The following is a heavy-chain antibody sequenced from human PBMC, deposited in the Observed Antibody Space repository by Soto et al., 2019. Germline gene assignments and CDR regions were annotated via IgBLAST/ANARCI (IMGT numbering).Heavy chain of an antibody. D-gene: IGHD4-17*01. Sequence: SETLSLTCTVSGGSVTNSSYYWGWIRQSPGKGLEWIGSVYYRGRSYSKSSVKSRVTISVDTSKNRFSLSLNSVTASDTAVYFCVSQRTTVPTQAYFDCWGPGALVTVSS. CDR2: VYYRGRS. V-gene: IGHV4-39*01. J-gene: IGHJ4*02. CDR3: VSQRTTVPTQAYFDC. CDR1: GGSVTNSSYY.